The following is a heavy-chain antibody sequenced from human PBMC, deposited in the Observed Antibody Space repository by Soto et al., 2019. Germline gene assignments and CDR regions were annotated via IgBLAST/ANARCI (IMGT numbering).Heavy chain of an antibody. CDR3: AREFYYYYGSGSYYDY. CDR1: GFTFSSYS. D-gene: IGHD3-10*01. Sequence: EVQLVESGGGLVQPGGSLRLSCAASGFTFSSYSMNWVRQAPGKGLEWVSYISSSSSTIYYADSVKGRFTISRDNAKNSLYLQMNSLRAEDTAVYYCAREFYYYYGSGSYYDYWGQGTLVTVSS. CDR2: ISSSSSTI. V-gene: IGHV3-48*01. J-gene: IGHJ4*02.